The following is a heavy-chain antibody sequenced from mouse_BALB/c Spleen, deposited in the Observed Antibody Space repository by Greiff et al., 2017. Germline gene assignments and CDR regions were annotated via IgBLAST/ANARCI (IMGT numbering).Heavy chain of an antibody. Sequence: QVQLQQSGPELVKPGASVRISCKASGYTFTSYYIHWVKQRPGQGLEWIGWIYPGNVNTKYNEKFKGKATLTADKSSSTAYMQLSSLTSEDSAVYFCARGGLWFAYWGQGTLVTVSA. V-gene: IGHV1S56*01. J-gene: IGHJ3*01. CDR2: IYPGNVNT. CDR1: GYTFTSYY. CDR3: ARGGLWFAY.